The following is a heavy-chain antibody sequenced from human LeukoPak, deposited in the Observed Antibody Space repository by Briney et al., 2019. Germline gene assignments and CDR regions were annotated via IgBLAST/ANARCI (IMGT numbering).Heavy chain of an antibody. Sequence: SETLSLTCTVSGDSIGSCYYSWLRQSAGKGLEWIGRLYNSDTNYNPSLTSRVTMSVDTSKNQFSLILNSVTAADTAVYYCAGAIRPAPAYVFDVWGQGAMVTVSS. J-gene: IGHJ3*01. V-gene: IGHV4-4*07. D-gene: IGHD2-15*01. CDR2: LYNSDT. CDR3: AGAIRPAPAYVFDV. CDR1: GDSIGSCY.